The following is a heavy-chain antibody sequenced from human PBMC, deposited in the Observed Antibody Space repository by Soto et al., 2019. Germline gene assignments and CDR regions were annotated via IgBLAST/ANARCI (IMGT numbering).Heavy chain of an antibody. CDR3: ARDRVVVAAKNYYYYYGMDV. Sequence: PSQTLSLTCAIPGDSVSSNSAAWNWIRQSPSRGLEWLGRTYYRSKWYNDYAVSVKSRITINPDTSKNQFSLQLNSVTPEDTAVYYCARDRVVVAAKNYYYYYGMDVWGQGTTVTVSS. CDR1: GDSVSSNSAA. D-gene: IGHD2-15*01. J-gene: IGHJ6*02. V-gene: IGHV6-1*01. CDR2: TYYRSKWYN.